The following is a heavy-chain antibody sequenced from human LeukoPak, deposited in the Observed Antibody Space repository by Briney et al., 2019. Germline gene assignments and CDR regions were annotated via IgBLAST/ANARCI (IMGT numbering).Heavy chain of an antibody. J-gene: IGHJ5*02. CDR2: IYTSGST. CDR3: ARDLGSGSYYNIPDWFDP. Sequence: PSETLSLTCTVSGGSISSYYWSWIRQPAGKGLEWIGRIYTSGSTNYNPSLKSRVTMSVDTSKSQFSLKLSSVTAADTAVYYCARDLGSGSYYNIPDWFDPWGQGTLVTVSS. D-gene: IGHD3-10*02. CDR1: GGSISSYY. V-gene: IGHV4-4*07.